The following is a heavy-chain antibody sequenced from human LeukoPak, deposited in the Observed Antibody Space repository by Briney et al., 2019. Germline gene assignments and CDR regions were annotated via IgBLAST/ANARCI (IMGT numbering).Heavy chain of an antibody. Sequence: SETLSLTCTVSGNSISSSSYYWGWIRQPPGKGLEWIGSIYYSGSTYYNPSLKSRVTISVDTSKNQFSLKLSSVTAADTAVYYCARDYSGYDYWGQGTLVTVSS. D-gene: IGHD5-12*01. CDR1: GNSISSSSYY. CDR3: ARDYSGYDY. J-gene: IGHJ4*02. V-gene: IGHV4-39*07. CDR2: IYYSGST.